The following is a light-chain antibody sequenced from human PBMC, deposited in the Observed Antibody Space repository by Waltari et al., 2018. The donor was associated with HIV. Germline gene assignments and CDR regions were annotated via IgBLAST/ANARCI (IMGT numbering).Light chain of an antibody. CDR3: LQHNDYPLT. Sequence: DIQMSQSPSSLSASVGDRVTITCRASQGIRSDLGWYQQKPGRAPKRLIYTTSTLQSGVPSRFSGGGSGTEFTLTISSLQPEDFATYYCLQHNDYPLTFGQGTKVEIK. V-gene: IGKV1-17*01. CDR2: TTS. CDR1: QGIRSD. J-gene: IGKJ1*01.